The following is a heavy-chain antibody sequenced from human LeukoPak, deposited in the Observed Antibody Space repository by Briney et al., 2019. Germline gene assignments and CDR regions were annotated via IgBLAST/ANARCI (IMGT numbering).Heavy chain of an antibody. D-gene: IGHD3-3*01. J-gene: IGHJ4*02. CDR2: INHSGGT. Sequence: SVTLSLTCAVYGGSFSDYWRWIRQPPGEGLVWSVAINHSGGTNYRASLKSRVTISVDPSKNQYSLKLSSVAAADTAVYCCARGRQTSITIFGPVRPTVNYFDYWGQGTLVSVSS. V-gene: IGHV4-34*01. CDR1: GGSFSDY. CDR3: ARGRQTSITIFGPVRPTVNYFDY.